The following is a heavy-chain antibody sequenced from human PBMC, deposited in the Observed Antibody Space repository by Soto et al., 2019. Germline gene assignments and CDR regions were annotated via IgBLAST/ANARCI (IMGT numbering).Heavy chain of an antibody. D-gene: IGHD5-18*01. J-gene: IGHJ6*02. CDR3: ASARYFGVDV. Sequence: SETLSLTCSVSGGSMNDVTHYWAWIRQPPGKGLEWIATTYYTGSTHYNSSLKSRATISVDTSQNQFSLELTSVTAADAAVYHCASARYFGVDVWGHGTTVTVSS. V-gene: IGHV4-39*01. CDR2: TYYTGST. CDR1: GGSMNDVTHY.